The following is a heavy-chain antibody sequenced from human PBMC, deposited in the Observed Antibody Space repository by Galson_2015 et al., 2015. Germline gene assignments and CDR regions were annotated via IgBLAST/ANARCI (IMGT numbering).Heavy chain of an antibody. Sequence: SVKVSCKASGGTLSSYAISWVRQAPGRGLEWMGGIIPIFGTANYAQKFQGRVTNTADESTSTAYMELSSLRSEDTAVYYCATGRTYCYDSSGYPYYYMDVWGKGTPVTVSS. J-gene: IGHJ6*03. CDR1: GGTLSSYA. CDR2: IIPIFGTA. CDR3: ATGRTYCYDSSGYPYYYMDV. D-gene: IGHD3-22*01. V-gene: IGHV1-69*13.